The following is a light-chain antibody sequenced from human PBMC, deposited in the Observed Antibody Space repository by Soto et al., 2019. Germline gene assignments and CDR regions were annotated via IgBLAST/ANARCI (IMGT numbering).Light chain of an antibody. CDR3: QQYGSSPAIT. V-gene: IGKV3-20*01. CDR1: QSVSSSY. Sequence: ELVLTQAPGTLSLYPGERATLSCRASQSVSSSYLAWYQQKPGQAPRLLIYGASSRATGIPDRFSGCGSGTDFTLTISRLEPEDFAVYYCQQYGSSPAITFGQGTRLEIK. CDR2: GAS. J-gene: IGKJ5*01.